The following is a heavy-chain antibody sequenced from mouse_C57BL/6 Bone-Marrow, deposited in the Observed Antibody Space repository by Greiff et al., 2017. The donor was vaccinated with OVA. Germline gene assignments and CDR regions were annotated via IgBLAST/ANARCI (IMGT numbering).Heavy chain of an antibody. CDR2: INPNNGGT. CDR1: GYTFTDYN. Sequence: VQLQQSGPELVKPGASVKMSCKASGYTFTDYNMHWVKQSHGKSLEWIGYINPNNGGTSYNQKFKGKATLTVNKSSSTAYMELRSLTSEDSAVYYCARGDYYGSSSTYWGQGTLVTVSA. V-gene: IGHV1-22*01. J-gene: IGHJ3*01. CDR3: ARGDYYGSSSTY. D-gene: IGHD1-1*01.